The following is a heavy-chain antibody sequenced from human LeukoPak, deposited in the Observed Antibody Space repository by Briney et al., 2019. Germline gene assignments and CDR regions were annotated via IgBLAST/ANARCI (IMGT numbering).Heavy chain of an antibody. CDR2: ISGSGGGT. D-gene: IGHD4-17*01. CDR1: GFTFSSYA. Sequence: PGGSLRLSCAASGFTFSSYAMSWVRQAPGKGLEWVSAISGSGGGTYYADSVKGRFTISRDNSKNTLYLQMNSLRAEDTAVYYCAKDSHYGRDAFDIWGQGTMVTVSS. V-gene: IGHV3-23*01. CDR3: AKDSHYGRDAFDI. J-gene: IGHJ3*02.